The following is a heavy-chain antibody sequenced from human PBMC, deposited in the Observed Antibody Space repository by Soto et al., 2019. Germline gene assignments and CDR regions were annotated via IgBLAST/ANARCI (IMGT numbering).Heavy chain of an antibody. CDR2: IYFSGST. V-gene: IGHV4-39*07. CDR1: GGSISSSSYF. CDR3: ARESESGAAGTYNWFDP. D-gene: IGHD6-13*01. J-gene: IGHJ5*02. Sequence: PSETLSLTFTVSGGSISSSSYFRGWVRQPPGDGFVWIWSIYFSGSTYYNPSLKSRVTISVDTSKNQFSLKLSSVTAADTAVYYCARESESGAAGTYNWFDPWGQGTLVTVSS.